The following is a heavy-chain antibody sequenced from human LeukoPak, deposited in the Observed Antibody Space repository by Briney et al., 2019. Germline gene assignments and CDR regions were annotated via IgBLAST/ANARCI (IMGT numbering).Heavy chain of an antibody. Sequence: GGSLRLSCAASGFTFSSYAMSWVRQAPGKGLEWLSAISSTGINTYYADSVKGRFTISRDNSKNTLFLQMNSLRAEDTAVYYCAKDLMPAAPTRFDFWGQGTLVTVSS. CDR1: GFTFSSYA. V-gene: IGHV3-23*01. CDR2: ISSTGINT. CDR3: AKDLMPAAPTRFDF. J-gene: IGHJ4*02. D-gene: IGHD2-2*01.